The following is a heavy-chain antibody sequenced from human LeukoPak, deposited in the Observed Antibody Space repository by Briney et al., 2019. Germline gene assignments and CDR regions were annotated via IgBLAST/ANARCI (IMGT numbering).Heavy chain of an antibody. D-gene: IGHD4-17*01. CDR1: GNNFSSDA. CDR2: IIPILGIA. V-gene: IGHV1-69*04. J-gene: IGHJ6*02. Sequence: GASVNLSCNSSGNNFSSDAMSWGRQAPGHGLEKMRRIIPILGIANYAQKFQGRVTITADKSTSTAYMELSSLRSEDTAVYYCARGRGYGVAYGMDVWGQGTTVTVSS. CDR3: ARGRGYGVAYGMDV.